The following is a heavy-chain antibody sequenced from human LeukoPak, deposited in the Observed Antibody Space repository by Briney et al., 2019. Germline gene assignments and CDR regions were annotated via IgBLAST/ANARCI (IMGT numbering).Heavy chain of an antibody. V-gene: IGHV3-30*18. CDR3: AKTYYDFWSGSIPPLRFDP. CDR1: GYTLTELS. Sequence: SCKVSGYTLTELSMHWVRQAPGKGLEWVAVISYDGSNKYYADSVKGRFTISRDNSKNTLYLQMNSLRAEDTAVYYCAKTYYDFWSGSIPPLRFDPWGQGTLVTVSS. J-gene: IGHJ5*02. D-gene: IGHD3-3*01. CDR2: ISYDGSNK.